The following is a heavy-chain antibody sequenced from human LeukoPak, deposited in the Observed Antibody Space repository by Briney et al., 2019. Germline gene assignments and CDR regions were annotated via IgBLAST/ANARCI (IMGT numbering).Heavy chain of an antibody. CDR1: GFTFSSYW. D-gene: IGHD5-12*01. CDR3: ARDGSSGYPSGYFDY. J-gene: IGHJ4*02. CDR2: IKQDGSEK. Sequence: GGSLRLSCAASGFTFSSYWMSWVRQAPGKGLEWVANIKQDGSEKYYVDSVKGRFTISRDNAKNSLYLQMNSLRAEDTAVYYCARDGSSGYPSGYFDYWGQGTLVTVSS. V-gene: IGHV3-7*01.